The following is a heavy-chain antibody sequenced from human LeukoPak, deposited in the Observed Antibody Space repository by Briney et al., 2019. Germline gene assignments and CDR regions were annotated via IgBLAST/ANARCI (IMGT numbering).Heavy chain of an antibody. V-gene: IGHV3-33*06. J-gene: IGHJ4*02. CDR1: GFTFSSYG. D-gene: IGHD6-13*01. CDR2: IWYDGSNK. CDR3: AKDRPPSSSWHGLDY. Sequence: TGGSLRLSCAASGFTFSSYGMHWVRQAPGKGLEWVAVIWYDGSNKYYADSMKGRFTISRDNSKNTLYLQMNSLRAEDTAVYYCAKDRPPSSSWHGLDYWGQGTLVTVSS.